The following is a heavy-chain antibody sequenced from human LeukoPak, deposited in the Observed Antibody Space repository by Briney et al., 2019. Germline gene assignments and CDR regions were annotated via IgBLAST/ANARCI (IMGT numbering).Heavy chain of an antibody. V-gene: IGHV3-30*04. D-gene: IGHD2-15*01. CDR2: ISYDGSNK. Sequence: GGSLRLSCAASGFTFSSYAMNWVRQAPGKGLEWVAVISYDGSNKYYADSVKGRFTISRDNSKNTLYLQMNSLRAEDTAVYYCAREDIVVVVAAPAVDYWGQGTLVTVSS. CDR1: GFTFSSYA. J-gene: IGHJ4*02. CDR3: AREDIVVVVAAPAVDY.